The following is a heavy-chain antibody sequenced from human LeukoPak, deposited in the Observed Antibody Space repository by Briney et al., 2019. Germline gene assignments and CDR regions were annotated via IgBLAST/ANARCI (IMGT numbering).Heavy chain of an antibody. Sequence: GGSLRLSCAASGLSFSTYAISWVRQAPGKGLEWVSSIGGSGGTTYYADSVKGRFTISRDNSKNTVYPQMNSLRAEDTAVYYCARDPPYGGYYYYYYMDVWGKGTTVTVSS. CDR2: IGGSGGTT. D-gene: IGHD4/OR15-4a*01. CDR3: ARDPPYGGYYYYYYMDV. CDR1: GLSFSTYA. V-gene: IGHV3-23*01. J-gene: IGHJ6*03.